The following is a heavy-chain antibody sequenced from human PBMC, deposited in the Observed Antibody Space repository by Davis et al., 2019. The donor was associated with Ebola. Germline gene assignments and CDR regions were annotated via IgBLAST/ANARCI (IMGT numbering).Heavy chain of an antibody. CDR3: TTGGGITCGGVDY. D-gene: IGHD3-16*01. J-gene: IGHJ4*02. CDR1: GFPVSTVW. CDR2: IKRKTDGGTT. Sequence: PGGSLRLSCAASGFPVSTVWLNWVRQPPGKGLEWVGRIKRKTDGGTTDYTAPVKGRFTISRDDSKDTLYLQLNSLKTEDTAVYYCTTGGGITCGGVDYWGQGTLVTVSS. V-gene: IGHV3-15*07.